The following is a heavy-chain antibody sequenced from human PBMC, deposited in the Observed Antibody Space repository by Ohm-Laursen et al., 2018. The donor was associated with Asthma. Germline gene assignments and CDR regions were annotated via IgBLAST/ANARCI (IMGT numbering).Heavy chain of an antibody. D-gene: IGHD1-14*01. J-gene: IGHJ4*02. CDR1: GFNVSSNY. CDR2: IYSGGST. CDR3: AIEGRDRSGTDY. Sequence: SLRLSCSASGFNVSSNYMSWVRQAPGKGLEWVSVIYSGGSTYYADSLKGRFTISRDNSKNTLYLQMNSLIAEDTAVYYCAIEGRDRSGTDYWGQGTLDTVSS. V-gene: IGHV3-53*01.